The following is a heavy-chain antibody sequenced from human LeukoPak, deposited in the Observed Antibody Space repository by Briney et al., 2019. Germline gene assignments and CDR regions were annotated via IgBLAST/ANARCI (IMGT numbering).Heavy chain of an antibody. CDR1: GGSISSYY. V-gene: IGHV4-59*01. J-gene: IGHJ6*03. Sequence: SETLSLTCTVSGGSISSYYWSWIRQPPGKGLEWIGYIYYSGSTNYSPSLKSRVTISVDTSKNQFSLKLSSVTAADTAVYYCARSGIVPAYYYYYYMDVWGKGTTVTVSS. D-gene: IGHD2-2*01. CDR2: IYYSGST. CDR3: ARSGIVPAYYYYYYMDV.